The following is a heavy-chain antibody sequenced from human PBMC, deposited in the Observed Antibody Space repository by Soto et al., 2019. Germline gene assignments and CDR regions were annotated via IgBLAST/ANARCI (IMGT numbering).Heavy chain of an antibody. Sequence: PGGSLRLSCAASGFTFSSYAMSWVRQAPGKGLEWVSAISGSGGSTYYADSVKGRFTISRDNSKNTLYLQMNSLRAEDTAVYYCAKDRLGWYYYDSSGYYNDYWGQGTLVTVSS. CDR3: AKDRLGWYYYDSSGYYNDY. D-gene: IGHD3-22*01. CDR2: ISGSGGST. J-gene: IGHJ4*02. V-gene: IGHV3-23*01. CDR1: GFTFSSYA.